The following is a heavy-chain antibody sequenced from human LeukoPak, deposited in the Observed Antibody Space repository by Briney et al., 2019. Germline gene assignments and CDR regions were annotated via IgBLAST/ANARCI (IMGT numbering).Heavy chain of an antibody. Sequence: ASVKVSCNISGYTLTDFSMNWVRQAPGKGLEWMGGFNREDDEPIYAPHFRGRVTVTEDTSTDTAYMELSSLRSEDTAVYYCATLDSYYDNSGRPLIPDWGQGTLVTVSS. V-gene: IGHV1-24*01. D-gene: IGHD3-22*01. J-gene: IGHJ4*02. CDR2: FNREDDEP. CDR1: GYTLTDFS. CDR3: ATLDSYYDNSGRPLIPD.